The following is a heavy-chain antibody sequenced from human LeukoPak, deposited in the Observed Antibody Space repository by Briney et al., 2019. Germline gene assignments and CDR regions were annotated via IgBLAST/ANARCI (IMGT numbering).Heavy chain of an antibody. Sequence: SETPSLTCTVSGGSISSSSYYWGWIRQPPGKGLEWIGSIYYSGSAYYNPSLKSRVSISVDTSKNQFSLKLRSVTAADTAVYYCASPMAWAHNRRDSDYWGLGTLVTVSS. J-gene: IGHJ4*02. D-gene: IGHD5-24*01. CDR3: ASPMAWAHNRRDSDY. V-gene: IGHV4-39*07. CDR1: GGSISSSSYY. CDR2: IYYSGSA.